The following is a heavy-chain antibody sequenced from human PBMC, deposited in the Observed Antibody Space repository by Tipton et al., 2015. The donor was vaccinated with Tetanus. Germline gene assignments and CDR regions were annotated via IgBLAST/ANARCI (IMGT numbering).Heavy chain of an antibody. CDR2: IDPKSGGT. CDR1: GYVFIAYN. V-gene: IGHV1-2*02. CDR3: ARAPYSGASRLDH. D-gene: IGHD4-23*01. J-gene: IGHJ4*02. Sequence: QLVQSGAEMRKPGASVKVSCKTSGYVFIAYNLHWVRQAPGKGLEWMGWIDPKSGGTNYAQKFQGKVTMTRDTSINTAFLELTGLRSDDTAVFFCARAPYSGASRLDHWGQGTLITVSS.